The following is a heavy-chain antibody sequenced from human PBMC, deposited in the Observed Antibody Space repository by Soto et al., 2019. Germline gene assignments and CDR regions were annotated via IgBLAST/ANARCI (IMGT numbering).Heavy chain of an antibody. CDR1: GGSISSGDYY. Sequence: QVQLQESGPGLVKPSQTLSLTCTVSGGSISSGDYYWSWIRQPPGKGLEWIGYIYYSGSTNYNPSLKSRVTMSVDTSKNQFSLKLSSVTAADTAVYYCARLNSNYVYYYYYGMDVWGQGTTVTVSS. D-gene: IGHD4-4*01. J-gene: IGHJ6*02. CDR2: IYYSGST. V-gene: IGHV4-30-4*01. CDR3: ARLNSNYVYYYYYGMDV.